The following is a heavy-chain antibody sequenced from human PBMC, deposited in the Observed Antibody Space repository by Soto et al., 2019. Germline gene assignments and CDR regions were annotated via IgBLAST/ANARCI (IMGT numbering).Heavy chain of an antibody. D-gene: IGHD6-6*01. J-gene: IGHJ4*02. CDR1: GYTFSSYG. V-gene: IGHV1-18*01. CDR2: ISGYNGNT. CDR3: PREGQLGY. Sequence: QVQLVQSGAEVKKPGASVKVSCKTSGYTFSSYGFSWVRQAPGQGLEWIGWISGYNGNTNYAQRFRGRVTMTTDTPTSPANREWGGLRSDATAVNYGPREGQLGYWGQGTLVTVPS.